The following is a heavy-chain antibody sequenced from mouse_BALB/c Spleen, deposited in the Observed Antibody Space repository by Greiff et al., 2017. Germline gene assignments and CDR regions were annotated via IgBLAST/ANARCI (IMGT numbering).Heavy chain of an antibody. D-gene: IGHD1-1*01. V-gene: IGHV5-9-3*01. CDR3: ASFTTVVATGGRGYFDV. CDR2: ISSGGSYT. J-gene: IGHJ1*01. Sequence: EVHLVESGGGLVKPGGSLKLSCAASGFTFSSYAMSWVRQTPEKRLEWVATISSGGSYTYYPDSVKGRFTISRDNAKNTLYLQMSSLRSEDTAMYYCASFTTVVATGGRGYFDVWGAGTTVTVSS. CDR1: GFTFSSYA.